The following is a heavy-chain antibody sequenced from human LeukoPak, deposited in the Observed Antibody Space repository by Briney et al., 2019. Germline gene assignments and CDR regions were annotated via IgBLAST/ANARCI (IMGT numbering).Heavy chain of an antibody. V-gene: IGHV1-18*01. D-gene: IGHD2-15*01. CDR3: ARALSISGGTCYDY. J-gene: IGHJ4*02. Sequence: ASVKVSCKASGYTFSSHGISWVRQAPGQGPEWMGWISASNGNTNYAQKPQGRVTLTTDTSTSTTYMELRSLRSDDTAMYFCARALSISGGTCYDYWGQGTLVTVSS. CDR1: GYTFSSHG. CDR2: ISASNGNT.